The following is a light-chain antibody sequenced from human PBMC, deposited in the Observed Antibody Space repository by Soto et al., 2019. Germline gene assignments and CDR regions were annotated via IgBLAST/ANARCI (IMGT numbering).Light chain of an antibody. CDR2: DAS. J-gene: IGKJ1*01. V-gene: IGKV1-5*01. Sequence: DIQMTQAPSTLSASVGDRVTITCRASQSISSWLDWYQKKPGKAPKLLIYDASSLESGVPSRLRGGGSGTEFTITISSMQNDDFETYYCQQYNSYPWTFGQGTKVDI. CDR3: QQYNSYPWT. CDR1: QSISSW.